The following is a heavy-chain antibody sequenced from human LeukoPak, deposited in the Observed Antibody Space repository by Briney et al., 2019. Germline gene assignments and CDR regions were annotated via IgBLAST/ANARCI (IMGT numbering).Heavy chain of an antibody. CDR3: ARDVFAGWYYQ. J-gene: IGHJ4*02. D-gene: IGHD2-2*01. CDR2: IYYSGST. CDR1: GASISSGNYY. V-gene: IGHV4-30-4*01. Sequence: SETLSLTCTVSGASISSGNYYWSWIRQPPGKGLEWIGYIYYSGSTYYNPSLESRLTISVDTSRNQFSLELSSVTAADTAVYYCARDVFAGWYYQWGQGTLVTVSS.